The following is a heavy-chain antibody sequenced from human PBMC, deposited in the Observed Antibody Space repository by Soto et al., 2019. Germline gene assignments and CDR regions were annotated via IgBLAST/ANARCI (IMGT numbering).Heavy chain of an antibody. D-gene: IGHD6-13*01. CDR3: ARRSSSWYLDY. Sequence: EVQLLESGGGLVQPGGSLRLSCAASGFTFSSYAMNWVRQAPGKGLEWVSVISGSGDSTYYADSVKGRFTISRDNSKNTLYLQMNNLRAEDTAVYYCARRSSSWYLDYWGQGTLVIVSS. CDR1: GFTFSSYA. V-gene: IGHV3-23*01. J-gene: IGHJ4*02. CDR2: ISGSGDST.